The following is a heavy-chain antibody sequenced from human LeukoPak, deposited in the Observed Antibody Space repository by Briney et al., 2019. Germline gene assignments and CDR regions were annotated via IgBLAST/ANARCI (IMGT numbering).Heavy chain of an antibody. D-gene: IGHD2-2*01. Sequence: SETLSLTCTVSGGSISSYYWSWIRQPPGKGLEWIGEINHSGSTNYNPSLKSRVTISVDTSKNQFSLKLSSVTAADTAVYYCARDLEVSSYAFDTWGQGTMVTVSS. CDR1: GGSISSYY. CDR3: ARDLEVSSYAFDT. CDR2: INHSGST. V-gene: IGHV4-34*01. J-gene: IGHJ3*02.